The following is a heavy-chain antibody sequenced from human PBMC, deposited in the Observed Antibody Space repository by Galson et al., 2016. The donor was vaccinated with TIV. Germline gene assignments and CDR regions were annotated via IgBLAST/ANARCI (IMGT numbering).Heavy chain of an antibody. CDR2: ISSTGSTI. Sequence: LRLSCAASGFSFSNYEMSWVRQAPGKGLEWVSYISSTGSTIYYADSVKGRFTISRDNAKNSLYLQMNGLRAEDTAVYYCGPLRQVYSRAFTYWGQGTLVTVSS. CDR3: GPLRQVYSRAFTY. V-gene: IGHV3-48*03. CDR1: GFSFSNYE. D-gene: IGHD1-14*01. J-gene: IGHJ4*02.